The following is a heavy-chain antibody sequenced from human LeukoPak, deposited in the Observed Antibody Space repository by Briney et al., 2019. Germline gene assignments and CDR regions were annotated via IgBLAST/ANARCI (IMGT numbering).Heavy chain of an antibody. CDR3: TRGLAAAYDYNWFDS. CDR1: GGSISYYY. J-gene: IGHJ5*01. D-gene: IGHD5-12*01. CDR2: INASGTT. V-gene: IGHV4-4*07. Sequence: PSETLSLTCTVSGGSISYYYWTWIRQPAGKGLEWIGRINASGTTRYNPSLKSRLAMSVDTSKNQFSLKLTSVTAADTAVYFCTRGLAAAYDYNWFDSWGQGTLVTVSS.